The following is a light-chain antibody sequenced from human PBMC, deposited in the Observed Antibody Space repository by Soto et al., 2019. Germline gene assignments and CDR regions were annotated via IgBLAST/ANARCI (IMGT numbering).Light chain of an antibody. CDR2: AAS. CDR3: QQSYSTTPWT. CDR1: QTIINW. Sequence: DIQMTQSPSTLSASVGYRFTITCRVRQTIINWLARYKQNPGKAPKLLMYAASNLQSGGPSRFSGSGSGTDFTLTISSLQPEDFATYFCQQSYSTTPWTFGQGTKVDI. J-gene: IGKJ1*01. V-gene: IGKV1-39*01.